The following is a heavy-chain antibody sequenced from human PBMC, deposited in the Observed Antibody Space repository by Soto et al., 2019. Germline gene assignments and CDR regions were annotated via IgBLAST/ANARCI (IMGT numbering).Heavy chain of an antibody. CDR1: CYTFSIYG. J-gene: IGHJ4*02. CDR2: VSGYNRNT. V-gene: IGHV1-18*04. CDR3: ARESQWEPLPY. Sequence: QVQLVQSGAEVKRPGASMKVSCTASCYTFSIYGITWVRQAPGQGLEWMGWVSGYNRNTHYAQKFEDRVTMTTDTSRQTSYLELRSLRPDDTAVYFCARESQWEPLPYWGQGTQVTVSS. D-gene: IGHD1-26*01.